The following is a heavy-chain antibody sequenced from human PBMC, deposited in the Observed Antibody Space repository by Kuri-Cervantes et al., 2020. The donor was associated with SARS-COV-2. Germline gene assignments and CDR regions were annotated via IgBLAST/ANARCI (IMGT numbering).Heavy chain of an antibody. CDR3: AKRIFSAGLFHYYGMDV. V-gene: IGHV3-23*01. CDR2: ISGSGGST. D-gene: IGHD2-15*01. J-gene: IGHJ6*02. CDR1: GFTFSSYA. Sequence: GESLKISCAASGFTFSSYAMSWVRQAPGKGLEWVSAISGSGGSTYYAESVKGRFTISRDNSKNTLYLQMSSLRAEDTAVYYCAKRIFSAGLFHYYGMDVWGQGTTVTVSS.